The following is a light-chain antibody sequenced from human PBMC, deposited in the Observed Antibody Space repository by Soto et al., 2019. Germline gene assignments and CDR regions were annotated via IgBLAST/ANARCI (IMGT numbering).Light chain of an antibody. CDR1: GSNIGSHT. V-gene: IGLV1-44*01. J-gene: IGLJ2*01. CDR3: AAWNDSLHGVV. CDR2: TTN. Sequence: QSVLTQPPSASGTPGQRVTISCSGSGSNIGSHTVSWYQQLPGTAPNLLIYTTNQRPSGVPDRFSASKSGTSASLAISGLQSEDEADYYCAAWNDSLHGVVFGGGTKVTVL.